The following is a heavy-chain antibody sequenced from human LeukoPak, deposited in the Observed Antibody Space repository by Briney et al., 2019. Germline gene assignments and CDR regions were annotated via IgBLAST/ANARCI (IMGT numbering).Heavy chain of an antibody. Sequence: SETLSLTCTVSGGSISSGDYYWSWIRQPPGKGLEWIGYIYYSGSTYYNPSLKSRVTISVDTSKNQFSLKLSSVTAADTAVYYCASYDSSGSYYYCMDVWGKGTTVTVSS. CDR2: IYYSGST. CDR3: ASYDSSGSYYYCMDV. V-gene: IGHV4-30-4*08. D-gene: IGHD3-22*01. CDR1: GGSISSGDYY. J-gene: IGHJ6*03.